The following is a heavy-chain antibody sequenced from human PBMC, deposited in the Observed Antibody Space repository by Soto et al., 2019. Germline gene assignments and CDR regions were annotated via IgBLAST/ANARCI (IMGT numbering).Heavy chain of an antibody. J-gene: IGHJ3*02. CDR3: ARGALAAALDI. CDR1: GGTFSSYA. V-gene: IGHV1-69*13. CDR2: IIPIFGTA. D-gene: IGHD2-15*01. Sequence: VKVSCKASGGTFSSYAISWVRQAPGQGLEWMGGIIPIFGTANYAQKFQGRVTITADESTSTAYMELSSLRSEDTAVYFCARGALAAALDICGQVTMVIVSS.